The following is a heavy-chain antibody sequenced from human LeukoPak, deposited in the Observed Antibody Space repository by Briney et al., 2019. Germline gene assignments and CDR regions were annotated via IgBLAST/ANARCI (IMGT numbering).Heavy chain of an antibody. J-gene: IGHJ4*02. CDR3: ARGLGAREVGY. V-gene: IGHV4-59*12. D-gene: IGHD1-26*01. CDR1: GGSISNYY. CDR2: IYHSGST. Sequence: SETLSLTCTVSGGSISNYYWSWIRLPPGKGLEWIGEIYHSGSTNYNPSLKSRVTISVDKSKNQFSLKLTSIDAADTAVYYCARGLGAREVGYWGQGTLVTVSS.